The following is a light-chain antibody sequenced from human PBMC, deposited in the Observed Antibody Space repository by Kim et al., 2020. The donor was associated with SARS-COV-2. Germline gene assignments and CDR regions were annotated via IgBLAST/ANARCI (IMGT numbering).Light chain of an antibody. V-gene: IGKV3-15*01. Sequence: VSPAEEAALPCRAGQSVSSDLAWYQRKPGQAPRLLIYDTSTRATGVPASLSGSRSGTEFTLPISSLQSEDFAVYFCQQYNSLITFGQGTRLEIK. CDR1: QSVSSD. J-gene: IGKJ5*01. CDR2: DTS. CDR3: QQYNSLIT.